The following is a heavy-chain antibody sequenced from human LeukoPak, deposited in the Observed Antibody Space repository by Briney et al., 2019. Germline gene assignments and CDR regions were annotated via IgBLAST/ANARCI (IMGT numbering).Heavy chain of an antibody. D-gene: IGHD2-15*01. CDR2: INHSGST. CDR3: ALLRPKGPLEY. CDR1: GGSLSGYY. V-gene: IGHV4-34*01. J-gene: IGHJ4*02. Sequence: SETLSLTCAVYGGSLSGYYWSWIRQPPGRGLEWIGEINHSGSTNYNPSLKSRVTISVDTSKNQFSLKLSSVTAADTAVYYCALLRPKGPLEYWGQGTLVTVSS.